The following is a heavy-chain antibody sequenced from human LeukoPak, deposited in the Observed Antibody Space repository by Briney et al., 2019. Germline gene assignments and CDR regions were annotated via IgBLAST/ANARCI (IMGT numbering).Heavy chain of an antibody. D-gene: IGHD2/OR15-2a*01. CDR2: INPNSGGT. CDR1: GYTVTGYN. J-gene: IGHJ4*02. V-gene: IGHV1-2*02. CDR3: ARDTDEYLFDY. Sequence: ASVKVSCKASGYTVTGYNMHWVRQAPGQGLAWMGWINPNSGGTNYAQKFQGRVTMTRDTSISTAYMELSRLRSDDTAVYYCARDTDEYLFDYWGQGTLVAVSS.